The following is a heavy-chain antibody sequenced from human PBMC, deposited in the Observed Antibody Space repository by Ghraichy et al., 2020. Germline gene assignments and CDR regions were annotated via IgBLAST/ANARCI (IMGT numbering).Heavy chain of an antibody. J-gene: IGHJ5*02. D-gene: IGHD3-10*01. V-gene: IGHV3-33*01. CDR2: IWYDGSNT. CDR3: ARQGGSGSDLDRVGSWFDP. CDR1: GFSFSNYG. Sequence: GGSLRLSCAASGFSFSNYGIHWVRQAPGKGLEWVAVIWYDGSNTYYADSVKGRFTISRDNSKNTLYLQMNSLTAEDTAIYFCARQGGSGSDLDRVGSWFDPWGQGTLVTVS.